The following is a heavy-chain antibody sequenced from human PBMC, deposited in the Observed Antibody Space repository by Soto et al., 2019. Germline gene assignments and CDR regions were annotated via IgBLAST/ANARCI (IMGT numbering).Heavy chain of an antibody. J-gene: IGHJ5*02. CDR3: ARGPSKRITMVRGENFRFDP. CDR1: GGSFSGYY. V-gene: IGHV4-34*01. Sequence: QVQLQQWGAGLLKPSETLSLTCAVYGGSFSGYYWSWIRQPPGKGLEWIGEINHSGSTNYNPSLKSRVTISVDTSKNQFSLKLSSVTAADTAVYYCARGPSKRITMVRGENFRFDPWGQGTPGHRLL. CDR2: INHSGST. D-gene: IGHD3-10*01.